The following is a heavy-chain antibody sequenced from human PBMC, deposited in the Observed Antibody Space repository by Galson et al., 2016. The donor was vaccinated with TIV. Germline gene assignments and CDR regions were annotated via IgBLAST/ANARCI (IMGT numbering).Heavy chain of an antibody. CDR1: GNSLSELV. V-gene: IGHV1-24*01. CDR3: ATVAWFPGLSLDN. CDR2: FDPEVSKT. Sequence: SVKVSCKVSGNSLSELVIHWVRQAPGKGLEWMGGFDPEVSKTVYAQKFQGRVTMTADTYRDTAYMELDSLGIEDTAVYYCATVAWFPGLSLDNWGQGTLVTVSS. D-gene: IGHD2/OR15-2a*01. J-gene: IGHJ4*02.